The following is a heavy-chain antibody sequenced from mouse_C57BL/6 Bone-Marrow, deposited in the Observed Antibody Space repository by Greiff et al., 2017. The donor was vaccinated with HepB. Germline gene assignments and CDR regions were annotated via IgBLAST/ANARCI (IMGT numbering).Heavy chain of an antibody. CDR1: GYTFTSYW. Sequence: VQLQQSGDELAKPGASVKLSCKASGYTFTSYWMHWVKQRPGQGLEWIGYINPSSGYTKYNQKFKDKATLTADKSSSTAYMQLSSLTYEDSAVYYCARCMMRWYFDVWGTGTTVTVSS. CDR3: ARCMMRWYFDV. D-gene: IGHD2-3*01. CDR2: INPSSGYT. V-gene: IGHV1-7*01. J-gene: IGHJ1*03.